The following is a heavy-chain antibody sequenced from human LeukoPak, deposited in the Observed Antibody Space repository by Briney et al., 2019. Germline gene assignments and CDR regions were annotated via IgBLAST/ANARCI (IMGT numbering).Heavy chain of an antibody. CDR3: AKEQWLGKMNYFDY. V-gene: IGHV3-23*01. J-gene: IGHJ4*02. Sequence: PGGSLRLSCAASGFTFDDYAMHWVRQAPGKGLEWVSSIGGSGSGYSTYYADSVKGRFTISRDTSKNTLYLQMNSLRAEDTAVYYCAKEQWLGKMNYFDYWGQGTLVTVSS. CDR1: GFTFDDYA. CDR2: IGGSGSGYST. D-gene: IGHD6-19*01.